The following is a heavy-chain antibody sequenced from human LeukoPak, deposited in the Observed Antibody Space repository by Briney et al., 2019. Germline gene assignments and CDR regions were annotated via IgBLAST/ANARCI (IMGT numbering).Heavy chain of an antibody. CDR2: ITGSGGTT. CDR3: ARDDALGDNALDI. J-gene: IGHJ3*02. CDR1: GFSLSSYA. V-gene: IGHV3-23*01. D-gene: IGHD3-16*01. Sequence: GGSLRLSCAASGFSLSSYAMRWVRQAPGKGLEWVSGITGSGGTTHYADSVKGRFTISRDNSKNTLFLQMNSLRAEDTAVYYCARDDALGDNALDIWGQGTMVTVSS.